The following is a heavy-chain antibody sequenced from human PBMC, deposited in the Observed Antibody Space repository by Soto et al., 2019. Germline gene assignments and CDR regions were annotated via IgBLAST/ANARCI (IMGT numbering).Heavy chain of an antibody. Sequence: EVQLVESGGGLVQPWGSLRLSCAASGFTFSTYWMHWVRQVPGKGLVWVSRINNEGSDTDYADSVKGRFTISRDNVKNTLYLEMNSLRAEDTAVYFGVRDGHCITSSCYGNWFDPCGQGTLVTVSS. CDR1: GFTFSTYW. J-gene: IGHJ5*02. V-gene: IGHV3-74*01. CDR3: VRDGHCITSSCYGNWFDP. D-gene: IGHD2-2*01. CDR2: INNEGSDT.